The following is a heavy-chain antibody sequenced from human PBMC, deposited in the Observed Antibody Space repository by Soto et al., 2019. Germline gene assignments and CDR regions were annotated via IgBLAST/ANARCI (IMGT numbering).Heavy chain of an antibody. CDR1: GYTFTSYG. V-gene: IGHV1-18*01. D-gene: IGHD6-13*01. CDR2: ISAYNGNT. CDR3: ARRSVVGYSSSWQTFDP. J-gene: IGHJ5*02. Sequence: GASVKVSCKASGYTFTSYGISWVRQAPGQGLELMGWISAYNGNTNYAQKLQGRVTMTTDSSTSTAYMELRSLRSDDTAVYYCARRSVVGYSSSWQTFDPWGQGTLVTVSS.